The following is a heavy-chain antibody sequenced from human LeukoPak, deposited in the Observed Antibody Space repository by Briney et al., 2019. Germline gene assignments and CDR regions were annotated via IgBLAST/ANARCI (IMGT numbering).Heavy chain of an antibody. CDR1: GGSISSSSYY. Sequence: SETLSLTCTVSGGSISSSSYYWGWLRQPPGKGLEWMGVIHYSGSTYYNPSLKSRVTISVDTSKNQFSLKLSSVTAADTAVYYCARAPWGYGSGYYFDYWGQGTLVTVSS. CDR2: IHYSGST. J-gene: IGHJ4*02. V-gene: IGHV4-39*07. CDR3: ARAPWGYGSGYYFDY. D-gene: IGHD3-10*01.